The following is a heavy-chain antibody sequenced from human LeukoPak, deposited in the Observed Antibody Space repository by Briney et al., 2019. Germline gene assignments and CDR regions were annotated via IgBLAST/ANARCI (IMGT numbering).Heavy chain of an antibody. J-gene: IGHJ6*03. D-gene: IGHD2-15*01. Sequence: GGSLRLSCAASGFTFSDYTLNWVRQAPGKGLEWVSSITGSNSYIFYADSVKGRFTISRDNAKSSLYLQMNSLRAEDTAVYYCARDFCSGGSCYSDYYYYMDVWGKGTTVTVSS. CDR2: ITGSNSYI. CDR3: ARDFCSGGSCYSDYYYYMDV. V-gene: IGHV3-21*01. CDR1: GFTFSDYT.